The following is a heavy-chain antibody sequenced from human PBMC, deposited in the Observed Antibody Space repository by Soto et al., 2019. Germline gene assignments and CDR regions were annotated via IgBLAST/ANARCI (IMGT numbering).Heavy chain of an antibody. D-gene: IGHD3-10*01. CDR1: GGSISSCGYS. CDR3: ARGLVWFDYYYYGMDV. Sequence: SEALSLTSAVSGGSISSCGYSLSWIRHPPGKGLEWIGYIYHSGSTYYNPSLKSRVTISVDRSKNQFSLKLSSVTAADTAVYYCARGLVWFDYYYYGMDVWGQGTTVTVSS. J-gene: IGHJ6*02. V-gene: IGHV4-30-2*01. CDR2: IYHSGST.